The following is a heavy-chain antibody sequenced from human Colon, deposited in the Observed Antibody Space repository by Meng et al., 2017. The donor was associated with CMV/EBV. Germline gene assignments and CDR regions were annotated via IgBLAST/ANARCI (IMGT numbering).Heavy chain of an antibody. CDR1: KGTFTSYP. CDR2: IITISGTT. CDR3: ARVICGGDCYLDY. Sequence: VQLGQSGAEVKKPGSSVKVSCKASKGTFTSYPISWVRQGPGQGFEWVGGIITISGTTDYAQKFQGRVTITADESTSTAYMKLSNLRSEDTAIYYCARVICGGDCYLDYWGRGTLVTVSS. D-gene: IGHD2-21*02. V-gene: IGHV1-69*12. J-gene: IGHJ4*02.